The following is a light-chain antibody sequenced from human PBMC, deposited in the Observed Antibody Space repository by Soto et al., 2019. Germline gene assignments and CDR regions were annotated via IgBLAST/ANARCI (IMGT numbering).Light chain of an antibody. V-gene: IGKV2-28*01. CDR3: MQALQTPLT. Sequence: EIVLTQSPFSLPVTPGRPASFSCSSSQSLLHSSGYNYVDWYLQKPGQSPQLLIYLVSNRASGVPERFSGSGSGTDFTLKISRVEAEDVGHYYCMQALQTPLTFGQGTRLEIK. J-gene: IGKJ5*01. CDR1: QSLLHSSGYNY. CDR2: LVS.